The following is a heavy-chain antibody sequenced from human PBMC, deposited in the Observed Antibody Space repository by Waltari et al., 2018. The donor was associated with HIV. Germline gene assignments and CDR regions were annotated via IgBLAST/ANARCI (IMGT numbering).Heavy chain of an antibody. Sequence: EVQLVVSGGGLVQPGGSLRVSCAASGFRFSRYAMSGVRLGSGKGLECVSVISQNGGTTSYADAVMGRFTISRDQSKNTLNLQMNRVRADDTAVYYCAKPQGGWELLGDFDMWGQGTRVAVSS. J-gene: IGHJ3*02. CDR3: AKPQGGWELLGDFDM. CDR1: GFRFSRYA. V-gene: IGHV3-23*04. D-gene: IGHD1-26*01. CDR2: ISQNGGTT.